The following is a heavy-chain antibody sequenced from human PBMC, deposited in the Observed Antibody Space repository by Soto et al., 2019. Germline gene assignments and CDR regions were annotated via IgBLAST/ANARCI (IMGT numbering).Heavy chain of an antibody. D-gene: IGHD3-10*01. Sequence: SVKVSCKASGGTFSSYAISWVRQAPGQGLEWMGGIIPIFGTANYAQKFQGGVTITADKSTSTAYMELSSLRSEDTAVYYCARAPGFGELLAYYYYGMDVWGQGTTVTVSS. CDR2: IIPIFGTA. CDR1: GGTFSSYA. V-gene: IGHV1-69*06. CDR3: ARAPGFGELLAYYYYGMDV. J-gene: IGHJ6*02.